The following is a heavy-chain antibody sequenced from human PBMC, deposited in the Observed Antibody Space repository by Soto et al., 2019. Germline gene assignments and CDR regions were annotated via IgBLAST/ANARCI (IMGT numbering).Heavy chain of an antibody. CDR3: ARDPVCSGGSCYDY. D-gene: IGHD2-15*01. CDR2: IKQDGSEI. V-gene: IGHV3-7*01. Sequence: EVQLVESGGGLVQPGGSLRLSCAASGFTFSRYWMTWVRQAPGKGLEWVANIKQDGSEIYYVDSVKGRFTISRDNAENSLYLQMNSLRAEDTAVYYCARDPVCSGGSCYDYWGQGILVTVSS. CDR1: GFTFSRYW. J-gene: IGHJ4*02.